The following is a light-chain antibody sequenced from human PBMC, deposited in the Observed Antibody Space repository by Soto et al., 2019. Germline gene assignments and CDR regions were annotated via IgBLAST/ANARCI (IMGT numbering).Light chain of an antibody. J-gene: IGKJ4*02. CDR2: GAS. Sequence: EIVLTQSPGTLSLSPGERATLSCRVSQSVSSSYLAWYQQKPGQAPRLLIYGASSRATGIPDRFSGSGSGTDFTLTISRLEPEDFAVYYCQQYSSSPLTFGGGTKVEIK. V-gene: IGKV3-20*01. CDR3: QQYSSSPLT. CDR1: QSVSSSY.